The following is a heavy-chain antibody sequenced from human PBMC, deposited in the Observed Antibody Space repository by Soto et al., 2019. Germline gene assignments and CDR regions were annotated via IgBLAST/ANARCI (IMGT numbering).Heavy chain of an antibody. J-gene: IGHJ6*02. CDR2: INPNSGGT. CDR1: GYTFTGYY. Sequence: GASVKVSCKASGYTFTGYYMHWVRQAPGQGREGMGWINPNSGGTNYAQKFQGRVTMTRDTSISTADMELSRLRSVDTAVYYCARESGHLRYYGMDVWGQGTTVTVSS. D-gene: IGHD3-3*01. V-gene: IGHV1-2*02. CDR3: ARESGHLRYYGMDV.